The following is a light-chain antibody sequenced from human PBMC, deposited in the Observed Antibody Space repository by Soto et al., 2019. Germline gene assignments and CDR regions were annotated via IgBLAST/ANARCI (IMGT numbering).Light chain of an antibody. CDR3: YQYNNWPSWT. CDR2: HVS. Sequence: EIVLTQSPATLSVSPGDSATLSCRASQSVGPNLVWYQQRFGQSPRLLIYHVSTRGTGVPARFSGSGSETEFTFTISSLQPEDFAIYYCYQYNNWPSWTFGQGTKVEIK. CDR1: QSVGPN. J-gene: IGKJ1*01. V-gene: IGKV3-15*01.